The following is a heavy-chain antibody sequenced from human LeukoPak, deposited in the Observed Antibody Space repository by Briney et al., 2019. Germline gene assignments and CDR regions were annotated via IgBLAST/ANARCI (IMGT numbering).Heavy chain of an antibody. CDR2: ISNDGSHK. J-gene: IGHJ4*02. CDR3: AKGGVPTAMVDY. D-gene: IGHD2-2*01. CDR1: RFTFSTYG. V-gene: IGHV3-30*18. Sequence: QSGGSLRLSCVVSRFTFSTYGMHWVRQAPGKGVEWLAVISNDGSHKYYADSVKGRFTISRDNSNNTLSMQMNSLRIEDTAVYYCAKGGVPTAMVDYWGQGILVTVSS.